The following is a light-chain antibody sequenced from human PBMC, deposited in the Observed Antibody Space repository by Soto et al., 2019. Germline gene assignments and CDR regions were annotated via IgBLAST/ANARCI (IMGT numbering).Light chain of an antibody. Sequence: DIQITQPPSYLSASLGARSTLTGQASQDINKNLTWYQQKPGKAPKLLIYDASDLETGVPSRFSGSGSGTGFTFTISSLQPEELATYYCQQYESLPLTVGQGTRLEIK. V-gene: IGKV1-33*01. CDR3: QQYESLPLT. CDR2: DAS. J-gene: IGKJ5*01. CDR1: QDINKN.